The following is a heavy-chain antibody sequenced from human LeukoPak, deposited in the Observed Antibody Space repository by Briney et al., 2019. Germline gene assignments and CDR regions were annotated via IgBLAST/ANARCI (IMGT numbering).Heavy chain of an antibody. D-gene: IGHD5-12*01. CDR1: GYTLTGYY. CDR2: INPNSGGT. V-gene: IGHV1-2*02. Sequence: ASVKVSCKASGYTLTGYYMHWVRQAPGQGLEWMGWINPNSGGTNYAQKFQGRVTMTRDTSISTAYMELSRLRSDDTAVYYCARDDSGYGGNGFDPWGQGTLVAVSS. J-gene: IGHJ5*02. CDR3: ARDDSGYGGNGFDP.